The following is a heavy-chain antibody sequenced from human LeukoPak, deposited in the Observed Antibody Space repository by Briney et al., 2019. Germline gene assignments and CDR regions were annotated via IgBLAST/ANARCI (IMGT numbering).Heavy chain of an antibody. J-gene: IGHJ4*02. CDR3: ARRGISAPFDY. D-gene: IGHD6-6*01. CDR1: GFTFSSYN. V-gene: IGHV3-48*01. CDR2: ISGSSSTI. Sequence: PGGSLRLSCAASGFTFSSYNMNWVRQAPGKGLEWVSYISGSSSTIYYADSVKGRFTISRDNAKNSLYLQVNRLRAEDTAVYYCARRGISAPFDYWGQGTLVTVSS.